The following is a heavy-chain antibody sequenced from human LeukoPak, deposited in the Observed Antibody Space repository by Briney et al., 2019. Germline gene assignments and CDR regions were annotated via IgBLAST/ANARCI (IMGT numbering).Heavy chain of an antibody. V-gene: IGHV1-2*02. J-gene: IGHJ4*02. CDR2: FNPNSGVT. D-gene: IGHD2-8*01. Sequence: ASLKVSCKASGYTFTGYYMHWVRQAPGPGLEWMGWFNPNSGVTNYAQRFQGRVTMTRDTTISTAYMDLSRLRYDDTAVYYCARDRDGYCTNGVCYFDYWGQGTLVTVSS. CDR3: ARDRDGYCTNGVCYFDY. CDR1: GYTFTGYY.